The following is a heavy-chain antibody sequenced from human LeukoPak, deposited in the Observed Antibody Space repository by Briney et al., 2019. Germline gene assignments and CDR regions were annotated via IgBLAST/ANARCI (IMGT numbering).Heavy chain of an antibody. CDR2: IYYSGST. CDR3: ARGRFLEWLPYNWFDP. CDR1: GGSISSGDYY. Sequence: SEPLSLTCTVSGGSISSGDYYWSWIRQPPGKGLEWIGYIYYSGSTYYNPSLKSRVTISVDTSKNQFSLKLSSVTAADTAVYYCARGRFLEWLPYNWFDPWGQGTLVTVSS. J-gene: IGHJ5*02. D-gene: IGHD3-3*01. V-gene: IGHV4-30-4*01.